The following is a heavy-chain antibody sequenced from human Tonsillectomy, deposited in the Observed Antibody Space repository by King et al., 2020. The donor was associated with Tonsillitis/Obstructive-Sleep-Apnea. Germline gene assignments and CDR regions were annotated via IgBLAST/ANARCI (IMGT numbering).Heavy chain of an antibody. V-gene: IGHV4-59*01. Sequence: MQLQESGPGLVKPSETLSLTCTVSGGSISSYYWSWIRQPPGKGLEWIGYIYYTGSTNYNPSLKSRVTISVDTSKNLLSLELSYVNAADTAVYYCAREDCSSTRCYIDYWGQGILVTVSS. J-gene: IGHJ4*02. CDR3: AREDCSSTRCYIDY. D-gene: IGHD2-2*02. CDR1: GGSISSYY. CDR2: IYYTGST.